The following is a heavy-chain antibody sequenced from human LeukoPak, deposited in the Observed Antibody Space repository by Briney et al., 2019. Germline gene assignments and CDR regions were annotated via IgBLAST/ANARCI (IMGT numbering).Heavy chain of an antibody. J-gene: IGHJ6*03. CDR3: ARARYYYDSSGYSTTWRYYYYYMDV. V-gene: IGHV3-11*06. Sequence: DSVKGRFTISRDNAKNSLYLQMNSLRAEDTAVYYCARARYYYDSSGYSTTWRYYYYYMDVWGKGTTVTVSS. D-gene: IGHD3-22*01.